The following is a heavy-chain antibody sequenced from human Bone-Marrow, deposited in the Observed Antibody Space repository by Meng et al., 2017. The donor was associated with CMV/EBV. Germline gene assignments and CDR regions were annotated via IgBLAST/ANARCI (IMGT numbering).Heavy chain of an antibody. V-gene: IGHV3-30*04. Sequence: GESLKISCAASGFTFSSYAMHWVRQAPGKGLEWVTVISYDGSHKNYADSVKGRFTISRDNAKNSLYLQMNSLRAEDTAVYYCARAAPTIVVVPAAHPDYWGQGTLVTVSS. D-gene: IGHD2-2*01. CDR3: ARAAPTIVVVPAAHPDY. CDR2: ISYDGSHK. CDR1: GFTFSSYA. J-gene: IGHJ4*02.